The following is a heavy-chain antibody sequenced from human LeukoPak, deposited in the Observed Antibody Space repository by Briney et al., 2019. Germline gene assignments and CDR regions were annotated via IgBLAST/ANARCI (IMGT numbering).Heavy chain of an antibody. CDR1: GGSISSSNW. V-gene: IGHV4-4*02. CDR2: IYHSGST. J-gene: IGHJ6*02. CDR3: ARDFYNWNYDYYYGMDV. Sequence: SETLSLTCAVSGGSISSSNWWSWVRQPPGKGLEWIGEIYHSGSTNYNPSLKSRVTISVDTSKNQFSLKLSSVTAADTAVYYCARDFYNWNYDYYYGMDVWGQGTTVTVSS. D-gene: IGHD1-20*01.